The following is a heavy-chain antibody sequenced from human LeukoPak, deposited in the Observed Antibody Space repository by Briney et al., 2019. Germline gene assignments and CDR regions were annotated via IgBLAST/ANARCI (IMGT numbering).Heavy chain of an antibody. Sequence: GDSLKISCATSGYSFNSYWIAWVRQMPGQGLEWMGIVYPSDSDTRYSPSFQGQVTISVDKSSRTVYLQWSSLQASDTAIYYCARPGDKDVAGHFQHWGQGTLVTVSS. CDR1: GYSFNSYW. V-gene: IGHV5-51*01. CDR3: ARPGDKDVAGHFQH. J-gene: IGHJ1*01. D-gene: IGHD7-27*01. CDR2: VYPSDSDT.